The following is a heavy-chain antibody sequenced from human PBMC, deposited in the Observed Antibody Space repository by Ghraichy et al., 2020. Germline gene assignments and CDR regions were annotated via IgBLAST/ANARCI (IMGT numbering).Heavy chain of an antibody. CDR3: ARIPRGDDWLFFGHSD. CDR2: IYYSGST. V-gene: IGHV4-59*08. Sequence: SETLSLTCTVSGGSISSYYWSWIRQPPGKGLEWIGYIYYSGSTNYNPSLKSRVTISVDTSKNQFSLKLSPVTAADTAVYYCARIPRGDDWLFFGHSDWGQGALVTVSS. J-gene: IGHJ1*01. D-gene: IGHD3-9*01. CDR1: GGSISSYY.